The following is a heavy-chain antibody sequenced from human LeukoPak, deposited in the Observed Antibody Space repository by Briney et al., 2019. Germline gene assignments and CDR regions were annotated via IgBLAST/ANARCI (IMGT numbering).Heavy chain of an antibody. J-gene: IGHJ6*03. D-gene: IGHD3-3*01. CDR1: GGSISSGGYY. CDR3: ASQAPTIFRPNTYSYYYYMDV. Sequence: PSETLSLTCTVSGGSISSGGYYWSWIRQPAEKGLEWIGHIYTSGSTNYNPSLKSRVTISVDTSKNQFSLKLSSVTAADTAVYYCASQAPTIFRPNTYSYYYYMDVWGKGTTVTVSS. V-gene: IGHV4-61*09. CDR2: IYTSGST.